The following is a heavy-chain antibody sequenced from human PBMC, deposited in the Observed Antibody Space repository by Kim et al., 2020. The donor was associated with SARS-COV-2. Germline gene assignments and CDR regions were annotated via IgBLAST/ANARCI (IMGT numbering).Heavy chain of an antibody. J-gene: IGHJ4*01. CDR2: ISGSGDKT. Sequence: GRSLRLSCAASGFTFISYAMSWVRQAPGRGLEWVSFISGSGDKTYYADSVKGRFTISRDNSKNTVYLQMNSLRVEDTAIYYCAKDRWANTVVVKGGFDY. CDR3: AKDRWANTVVVKGGFDY. CDR1: GFTFISYA. V-gene: IGHV3-23*01. D-gene: IGHD3-22*01.